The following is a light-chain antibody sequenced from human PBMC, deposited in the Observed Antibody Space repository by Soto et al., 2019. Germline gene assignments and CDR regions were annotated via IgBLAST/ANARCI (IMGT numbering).Light chain of an antibody. V-gene: IGLV4-69*01. CDR1: SGHSNYA. CDR2: VNSDGSH. Sequence: QPVLTQSPSASASLGASVKLTCTLSSGHSNYAIAWHQQQPEKGPRYLMKVNSDGSHRKGDGIPDRFSGSGSGAERYLTISSLQSEDEADYYFQTWGVFGTGTKLTVL. CDR3: QTWGV. J-gene: IGLJ1*01.